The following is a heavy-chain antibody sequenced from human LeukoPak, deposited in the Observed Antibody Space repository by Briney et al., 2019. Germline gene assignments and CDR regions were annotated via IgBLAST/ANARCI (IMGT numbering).Heavy chain of an antibody. Sequence: GSLRLSCTGSPLTFSSYTLNWVRQAPGKGLEWVAFIRYDGSNKYYADSVKGRFTISRDNSKNTLYLQMNSLRAEDTAVYYCAKDFNGNYGWYFDLWGRGTLVTVSS. D-gene: IGHD1-7*01. CDR3: AKDFNGNYGWYFDL. J-gene: IGHJ2*01. CDR2: IRYDGSNK. CDR1: PLTFSSYT. V-gene: IGHV3-30*02.